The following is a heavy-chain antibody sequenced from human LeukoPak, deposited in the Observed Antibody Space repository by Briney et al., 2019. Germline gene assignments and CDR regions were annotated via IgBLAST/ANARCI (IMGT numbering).Heavy chain of an antibody. J-gene: IGHJ3*02. CDR1: GFTFSSYS. CDR2: ISSSSSYI. Sequence: GGSLRLSCAASGFTFSSYSMNWVRQAPGKGLEWVSSISSSSSYIYYADSVKGRFTTSRDNAKNSLYLQMNSLRAEDTAVYYCARGGDRYCSGGSCYHDAFDIWGQGTMVTVSS. D-gene: IGHD2-15*01. V-gene: IGHV3-21*01. CDR3: ARGGDRYCSGGSCYHDAFDI.